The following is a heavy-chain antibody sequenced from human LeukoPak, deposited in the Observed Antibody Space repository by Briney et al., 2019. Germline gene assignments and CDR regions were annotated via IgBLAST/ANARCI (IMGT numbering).Heavy chain of an antibody. V-gene: IGHV4-39*07. CDR3: AREGSITMIVVFPASAFDI. D-gene: IGHD3-22*01. CDR1: GGSISSSSYY. CDR2: IYYSGST. J-gene: IGHJ3*02. Sequence: SETLSLTCTVSGGSISSSSYYWGWIRQPPGKGLEWIGSIYYSGSTYYNPSLKSRVTISVDTSKNQFSLKLSSVTAADTAVYYCAREGSITMIVVFPASAFDIWGQGTMVTVSS.